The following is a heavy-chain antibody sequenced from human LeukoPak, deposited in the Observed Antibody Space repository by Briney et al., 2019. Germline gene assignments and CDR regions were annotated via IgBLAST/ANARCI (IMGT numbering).Heavy chain of an antibody. Sequence: GGSLRLSCAASGFTFSSYWMSWVRQAPGKGLEWVANIKQDGSEKYYVDSVKGRFTISRDNAKNSLYLQMNSLRAEDTAVYYCARVGEQWLVNDAFDIWGQGTMVTVSS. J-gene: IGHJ3*02. D-gene: IGHD6-19*01. CDR1: GFTFSSYW. CDR3: ARVGEQWLVNDAFDI. CDR2: IKQDGSEK. V-gene: IGHV3-7*01.